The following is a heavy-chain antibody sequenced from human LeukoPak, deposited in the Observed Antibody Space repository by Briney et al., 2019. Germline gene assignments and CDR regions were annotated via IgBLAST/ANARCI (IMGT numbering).Heavy chain of an antibody. Sequence: PGGSLRLSCAASGFTFSSYWMSWVRQAPGKGLEWVAVISYDGSNKYYADSVKGRFTISRDNSKNTLYLQMNSLRAEDTAVYYCARDGYCSSTSCYSIPLLLEPHSVYWFDPWGQGTLVTVSS. V-gene: IGHV3-30*03. J-gene: IGHJ5*02. CDR1: GFTFSSYW. D-gene: IGHD2-2*01. CDR2: ISYDGSNK. CDR3: ARDGYCSSTSCYSIPLLLEPHSVYWFDP.